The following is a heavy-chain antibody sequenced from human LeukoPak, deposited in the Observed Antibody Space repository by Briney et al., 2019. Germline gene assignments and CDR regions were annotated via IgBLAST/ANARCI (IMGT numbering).Heavy chain of an antibody. CDR2: IVVGSGDT. J-gene: IGHJ5*02. CDR1: GFTCITST. V-gene: IGHV1-58*02. CDR3: AADLSHRMFDP. D-gene: IGHD2-15*01. Sequence: SVKVSCKASGFTCITSTIQWVRQARGQPLEWIGWIVVGSGDTNYAQRFQERVTITRDMSTSTAYMELSSLRSEDMAVYYCAADLSHRMFDPWGQGTLVTVSS.